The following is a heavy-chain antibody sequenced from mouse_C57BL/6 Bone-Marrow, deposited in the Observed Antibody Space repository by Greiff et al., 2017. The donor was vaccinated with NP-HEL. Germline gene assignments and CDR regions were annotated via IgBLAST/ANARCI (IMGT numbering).Heavy chain of an antibody. J-gene: IGHJ4*01. Sequence: QVQLQQPGAELVRPGSSVKLSCKASGYTFTSYWMDWVKQRPGQGLEWIGNIYPSDSETHYNQKFKDKATLTVDKSSSTAYMQLSSLTSEDSAVYFCARRGNTPAMDYWGQGTSVTVSS. CDR1: GYTFTSYW. CDR2: IYPSDSET. V-gene: IGHV1-61*01. D-gene: IGHD5-2*01. CDR3: ARRGNTPAMDY.